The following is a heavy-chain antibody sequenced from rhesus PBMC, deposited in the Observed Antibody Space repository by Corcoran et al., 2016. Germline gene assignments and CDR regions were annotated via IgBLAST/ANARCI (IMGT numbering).Heavy chain of an antibody. J-gene: IGHJ4*01. D-gene: IGHD3-34*01. CDR2: IIPLGGVT. CDR3: ARGRDWGDYYGDY. V-gene: IGHV1-198*02. Sequence: VQRVQSGAEVKKPGASVKVSCKAYGFNFGSYAISWGRQVRGQGLEWMEVIIPLGGVTNYAEKFQGRVTITADTSTSTAYMELSSLRSEDTAVYYCARGRDWGDYYGDYWGQGVLVTVSS. CDR1: GFNFGSYA.